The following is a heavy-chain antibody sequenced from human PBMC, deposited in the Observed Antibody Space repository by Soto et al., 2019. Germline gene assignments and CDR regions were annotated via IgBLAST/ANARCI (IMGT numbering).Heavy chain of an antibody. D-gene: IGHD2-15*01. J-gene: IGHJ5*02. CDR3: ARDQDCSGGSCYPNYNWFDP. V-gene: IGHV1-3*01. Sequence: ASVKVSCKASGYTFTSYAMHWVRQAPGQRLEWMGWINAGNGNTKYSQKFQGRVTITRDTSASTAYMELSSLRSEDTAVYYCARDQDCSGGSCYPNYNWFDPWGQGTLVTAPQ. CDR1: GYTFTSYA. CDR2: INAGNGNT.